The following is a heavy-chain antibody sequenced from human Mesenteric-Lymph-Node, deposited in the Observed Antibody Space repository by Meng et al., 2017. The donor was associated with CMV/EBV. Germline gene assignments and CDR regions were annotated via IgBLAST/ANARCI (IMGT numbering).Heavy chain of an antibody. CDR1: GFTFSSSA. CDR3: AREIIAVREYHYGMDV. D-gene: IGHD6-6*01. Sequence: GGSLRLSCAASGFTFSSSAMRWVRQAPGKGLEWVSGINWSGTRSYADSVKGRFTISRDNAGNTLYLQMNSVRAEDTALYYCAREIIAVREYHYGMDVWGQGTTVTVSS. V-gene: IGHV3-20*04. J-gene: IGHJ6*02. CDR2: INWSGTR.